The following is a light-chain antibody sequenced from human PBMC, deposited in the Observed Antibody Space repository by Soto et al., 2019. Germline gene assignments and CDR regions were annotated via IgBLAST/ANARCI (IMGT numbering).Light chain of an antibody. V-gene: IGKV3-20*01. CDR1: QSVSSSY. CDR2: GAS. CDR3: QDYGSSRT. J-gene: IGKJ1*01. Sequence: VLTQSPGTLSLSPGERDTPSCRASQSVSSSYLAWYQRRPAQAPSSLIYGASSRATGIPDRFSGSGSETDFPLTISRLEPDDFAVYYCQDYGSSRTFGQGTKV.